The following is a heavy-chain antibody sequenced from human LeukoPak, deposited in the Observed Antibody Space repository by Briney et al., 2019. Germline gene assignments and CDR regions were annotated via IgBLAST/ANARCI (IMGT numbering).Heavy chain of an antibody. CDR1: GVSFRSGSYY. Sequence: SQTLSLTCSVSGVSFRSGSYYWSWIRQPAGVGLQWIGRIYSSGNTYYNHSLNSRVTISVDSSKNQFSLRLSSVTAADTAVYYCARAADYYDSSGYFFDSWGQGTLVTVSS. J-gene: IGHJ4*02. CDR3: ARAADYYDSSGYFFDS. V-gene: IGHV4-61*02. D-gene: IGHD3-22*01. CDR2: IYSSGNT.